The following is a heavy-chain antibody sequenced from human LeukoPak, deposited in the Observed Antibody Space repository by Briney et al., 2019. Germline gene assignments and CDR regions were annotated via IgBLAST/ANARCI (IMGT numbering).Heavy chain of an antibody. D-gene: IGHD2-15*01. V-gene: IGHV3-74*01. CDR2: IANDVTTT. J-gene: IGHJ4*02. Sequence: GGSLRLSCAASGFTFSNYGMHWVRQAPGKGLVWVSRIANDVTTTSYADPVRGRFTISRDNAKSTLYLQMNSLRAEDTAVYYCAREYWGSSFDYWGQGTLVSVSS. CDR1: GFTFSNYG. CDR3: AREYWGSSFDY.